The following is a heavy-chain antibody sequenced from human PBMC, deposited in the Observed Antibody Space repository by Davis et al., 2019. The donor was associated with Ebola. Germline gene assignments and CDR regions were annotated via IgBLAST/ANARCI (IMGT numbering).Heavy chain of an antibody. V-gene: IGHV1-2*04. CDR3: ARGGLELLYYYYGMDV. Sequence: ASVKVSCKASGYTFTGYYMHWVRQAPGQGLEWMGWINPNSGGTNYAQKFQGWVTMTRDTSISTAYMELSRLRSDDTAVYYCARGGLELLYYYYGMDVWGQGTTVTVSS. D-gene: IGHD1-7*01. CDR1: GYTFTGYY. CDR2: INPNSGGT. J-gene: IGHJ6*02.